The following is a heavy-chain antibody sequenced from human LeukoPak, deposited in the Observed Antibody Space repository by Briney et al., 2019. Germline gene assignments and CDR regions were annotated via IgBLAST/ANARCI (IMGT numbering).Heavy chain of an antibody. CDR3: ARRLHSSGYWGFDY. Sequence: PSETLSLTCTVSGGSISDYYWTWIRQPPGKGLEWIGHIYYSGNTIYNPSLKSRVTISVDTSKNQFSLRLNSMTAADTAVYYCARRLHSSGYWGFDYWGQGTLVIVSS. J-gene: IGHJ4*02. D-gene: IGHD3-22*01. CDR2: IYYSGNT. V-gene: IGHV4-59*12. CDR1: GGSISDYY.